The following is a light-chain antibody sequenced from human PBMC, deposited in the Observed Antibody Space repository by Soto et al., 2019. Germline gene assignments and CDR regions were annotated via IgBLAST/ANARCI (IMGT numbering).Light chain of an antibody. Sequence: SVLTQPPSVSGAPGQRVTISCTGSSSNIGAGYDVHWYQQLPGTAPKLLIYVNSNRPSGVPDRFSGSKSGTSASLAITGLQAEDEADYYCQSYDSSLSGRGVFGTGTKLTVL. V-gene: IGLV1-40*01. CDR1: SSNIGAGYD. J-gene: IGLJ1*01. CDR2: VNS. CDR3: QSYDSSLSGRGV.